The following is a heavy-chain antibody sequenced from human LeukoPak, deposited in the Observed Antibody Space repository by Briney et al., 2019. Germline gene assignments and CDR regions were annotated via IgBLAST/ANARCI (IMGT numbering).Heavy chain of an antibody. CDR1: AASISNYY. Sequence: SETLSLTCAVSAASISNYYWSWIRQAPGKGLECIGYISTRGSTNYNPSLKSRVSISLDTSKNRFSLILNFVTAADTAVYYSARPRSGYRYTFDQWRQGALVTVSS. D-gene: IGHD3-22*01. V-gene: IGHV4-4*09. CDR3: ARPRSGYRYTFDQ. CDR2: ISTRGST. J-gene: IGHJ4*02.